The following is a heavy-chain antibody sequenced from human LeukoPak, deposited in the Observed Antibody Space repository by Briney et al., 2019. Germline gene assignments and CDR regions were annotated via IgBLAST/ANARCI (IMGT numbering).Heavy chain of an antibody. D-gene: IGHD3-22*01. CDR1: GGSISSYY. CDR3: ATYYYDSSGYYYFDY. CDR2: IYYSGST. Sequence: SETLSLTCTVSGGSISSYYWSWIRQPPGKGLEWIGYIYYSGSTNYNPSLKSRVTISVATSKNQFSLKLSSVTAADTAVYYCATYYYDSSGYYYFDYWGQGALVTVSS. J-gene: IGHJ4*02. V-gene: IGHV4-59*01.